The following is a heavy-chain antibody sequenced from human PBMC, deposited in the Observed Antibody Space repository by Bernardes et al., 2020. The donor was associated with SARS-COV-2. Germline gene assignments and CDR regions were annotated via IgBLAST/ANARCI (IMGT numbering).Heavy chain of an antibody. CDR3: ARVVENTMVRGVSVRLDP. V-gene: IGHV3-21*01. Sequence: GGSLSLSCAASGFPFSSYSMNWVRQAPWKGLELVSSISSSSSYIYYADSVKGRFTISRDNAKNSLYLQMNSLRAEDTAVYYCARVVENTMVRGVSVRLDPWGQGTLVTVSS. CDR2: ISSSSSYI. CDR1: GFPFSSYS. D-gene: IGHD3-10*01. J-gene: IGHJ5*02.